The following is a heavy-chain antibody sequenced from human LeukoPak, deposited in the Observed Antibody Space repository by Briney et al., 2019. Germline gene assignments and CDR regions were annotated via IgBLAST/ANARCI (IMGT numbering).Heavy chain of an antibody. CDR3: ARDDQRLGNVFDI. CDR2: ISYDGSNK. D-gene: IGHD1-14*01. V-gene: IGHV3-30*04. CDR1: GFTFSSYP. Sequence: GGSLRLSCAASGFTFSSYPMHWVRQAPGKGLEWVAVISYDGSNKFYADSVKGRFTISRDNSKNTLYLQMNNLRAEDTAVYYCARDDQRLGNVFDIWGQGTMVTVSS. J-gene: IGHJ3*02.